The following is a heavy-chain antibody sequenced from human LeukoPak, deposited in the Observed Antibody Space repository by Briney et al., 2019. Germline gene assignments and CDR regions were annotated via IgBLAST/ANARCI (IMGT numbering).Heavy chain of an antibody. V-gene: IGHV5-51*03. CDR1: GYSFTSYW. CDR3: ASALEQWLAPFDY. J-gene: IGHJ4*02. CDR2: IYPGDSDT. Sequence: GQSLTISCKGSGYSFTSYWIGWVRQLPGKGLEWMGIIYPGDSDTRYSPSFQGQVTISADKSISTAYLQWSSLKASDTAMYYCASALEQWLAPFDYWGQGTLVTVSS. D-gene: IGHD6-19*01.